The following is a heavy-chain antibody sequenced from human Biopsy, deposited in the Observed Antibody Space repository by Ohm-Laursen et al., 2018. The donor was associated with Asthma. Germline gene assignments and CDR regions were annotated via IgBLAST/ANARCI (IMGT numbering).Heavy chain of an antibody. CDR1: GGTFNTYV. J-gene: IGHJ4*02. CDR2: INSVFGTT. D-gene: IGHD2-15*01. CDR3: ARKAGSCISRSCYSLDF. Sequence: SSVKVSCKSLGGTFNTYVIGWVRQAPGQGLEWMGGINSVFGTTTYPQKFQDRVTITADDSTSTAYMELSSLRSEDTAVYYCARKAGSCISRSCYSLDFWGPGTLVTVSS. V-gene: IGHV1-69*01.